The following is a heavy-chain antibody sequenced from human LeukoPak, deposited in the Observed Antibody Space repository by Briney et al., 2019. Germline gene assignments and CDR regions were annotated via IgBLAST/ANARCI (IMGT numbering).Heavy chain of an antibody. Sequence: GGSLRLSCAASGFTVSSNYMSWVRQAPGKGLEWVSVIYSISGTYYADSVRGRFTISRDNSKNTLYLQMNSLRAEDTAVYYCARDLYGGHYYGMDVWGQGTTVTVSS. D-gene: IGHD4-23*01. J-gene: IGHJ6*02. CDR1: GFTVSSNY. V-gene: IGHV3-53*01. CDR3: ARDLYGGHYYGMDV. CDR2: IYSISGT.